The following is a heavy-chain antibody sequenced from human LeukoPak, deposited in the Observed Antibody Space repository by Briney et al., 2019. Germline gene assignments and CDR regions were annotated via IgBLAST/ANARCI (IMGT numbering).Heavy chain of an antibody. D-gene: IGHD6-19*01. J-gene: IGHJ4*02. CDR2: INHSGST. CDR3: ARGWAAVAGTLYYFDY. Sequence: SETLSLTCTVSGGSISSPTYYWAWIRQPPGKGLEWIGEINHSGSTNYNPSLKSRVTISVDTSKNQFSLKLSSVTAADTAVYYCARGWAAVAGTLYYFDYWGQGTLVTVSS. CDR1: GGSISSPTYY. V-gene: IGHV4-39*07.